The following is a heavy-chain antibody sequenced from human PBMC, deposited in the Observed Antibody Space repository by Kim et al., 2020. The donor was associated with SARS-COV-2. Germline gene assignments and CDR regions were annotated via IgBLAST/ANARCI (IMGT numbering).Heavy chain of an antibody. J-gene: IGHJ2*01. CDR1: GGSFSDYF. CDR2: INQRGIT. CDR3: ARGKNAGPSWYFDL. V-gene: IGHV4-34*01. Sequence: SETLSLTCALYGGSFSDYFSTWIRQPPGKGLEWIAEINQRGITNYNPSLKSRGTISIDTSNNQFSLKLNSLTAADTAIYYCARGKNAGPSWYFDLWGRGTLVIVSS. D-gene: IGHD6-13*01.